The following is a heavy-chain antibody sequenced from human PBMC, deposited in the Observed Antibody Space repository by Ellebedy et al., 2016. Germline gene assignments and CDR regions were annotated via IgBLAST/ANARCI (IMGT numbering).Heavy chain of an antibody. CDR3: AKMGFCPNGVCREFDY. CDR2: ISGSGAGT. CDR1: GFTFSSYA. Sequence: GGSLRLSCAASGFTFSSYAMSWVRQAPGRGLEWVSTISGSGAGTYYADSVKGRFTISRDKSKNTLFLQMNSLRAEDTAVYYCAKMGFCPNGVCREFDYWGQGTLVTVSS. D-gene: IGHD2-8*01. J-gene: IGHJ4*02. V-gene: IGHV3-23*01.